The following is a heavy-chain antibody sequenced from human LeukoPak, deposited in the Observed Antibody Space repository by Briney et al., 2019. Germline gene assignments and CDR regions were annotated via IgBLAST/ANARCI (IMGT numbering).Heavy chain of an antibody. V-gene: IGHV3-7*01. CDR1: GFTFSGYW. J-gene: IGHJ4*02. D-gene: IGHD3-10*01. CDR3: ARHKITMVRGVMDY. CDR2: IKQDGSEK. Sequence: GGSLRLPCAASGFTFSGYWMSWVRQAPGKGLEWVANIKQDGSEKYYVDSVKGRFTISRDNAKNSLYLQMNSLRAEDTAVYYCARHKITMVRGVMDYWGQGTLVTVSS.